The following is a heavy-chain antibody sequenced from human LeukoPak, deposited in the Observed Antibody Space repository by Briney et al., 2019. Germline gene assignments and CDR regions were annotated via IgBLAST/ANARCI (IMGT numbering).Heavy chain of an antibody. J-gene: IGHJ4*02. CDR3: ARALRFLDYDY. Sequence: WGSLRLSCAACGFTDSRNYMSWVRQARWKRLEWVSVIYSGGSTYYADSVKGRFTISRDNSKNTLYLQMNSLRAEDTAVYYCARALRFLDYDYWGQGTLVTVSS. CDR2: IYSGGST. CDR1: GFTDSRNY. V-gene: IGHV3-66*02. D-gene: IGHD3-3*01.